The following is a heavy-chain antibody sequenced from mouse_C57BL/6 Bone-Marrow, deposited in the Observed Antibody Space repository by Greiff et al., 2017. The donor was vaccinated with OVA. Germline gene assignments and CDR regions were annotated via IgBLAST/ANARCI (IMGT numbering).Heavy chain of an antibody. V-gene: IGHV1-82*01. Sequence: VQLQQSGPELVKPGASVKLSCKASGYAFSSSWMNWVKQRPGKGLEWIGRIYPGDGDTNYNGKFKGKATLTAAKSSSTAYMQLSSLTSEDSAVYYCARFTTVVDWYFDVWGTGTTVTVSS. D-gene: IGHD1-1*01. CDR3: ARFTTVVDWYFDV. CDR1: GYAFSSSW. CDR2: IYPGDGDT. J-gene: IGHJ1*03.